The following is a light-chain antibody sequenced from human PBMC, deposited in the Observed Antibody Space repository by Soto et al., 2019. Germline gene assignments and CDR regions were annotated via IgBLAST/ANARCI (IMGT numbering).Light chain of an antibody. CDR1: QGISSY. V-gene: IGKV1-8*01. Sequence: AIRMTQSPSSLSASTGDRVTITCRASQGISSYLAWYQQKPGKAPKLLIYAASTLQSGVPSRFSGSGSGTDFTLTIRCLQAEDFATYYCHQYYSYATTFGQGTKV. CDR3: HQYYSYATT. J-gene: IGKJ1*01. CDR2: AAS.